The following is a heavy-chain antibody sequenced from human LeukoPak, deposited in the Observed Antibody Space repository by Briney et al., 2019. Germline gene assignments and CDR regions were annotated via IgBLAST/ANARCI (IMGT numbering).Heavy chain of an antibody. CDR1: GFTVSSNY. CDR3: ASGFGYGCSYVDY. V-gene: IGHV3-66*01. CDR2: IYSGGST. Sequence: GGSLRLSCAASGFTVSSNYMSWVRQAPGKGLEWVSVIYSGGSTYCADSVKGRFTISRDNSKNTLYLQMNSLRAEDTAVYYCASGFGYGCSYVDYWGQGTLVTVSS. D-gene: IGHD5-18*01. J-gene: IGHJ4*02.